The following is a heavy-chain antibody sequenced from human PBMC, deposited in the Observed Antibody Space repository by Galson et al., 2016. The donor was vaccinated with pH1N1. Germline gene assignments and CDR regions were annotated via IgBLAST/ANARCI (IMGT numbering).Heavy chain of an antibody. V-gene: IGHV1-69*06. CDR3: ARGFRGGYNYALFDH. Sequence: SVKVSCKASGGIFSSYAISWVRQAPGQGLEWMGGISPMFDTTTYEQKFQGRVTITADRLTTTLYMNLSSLGFDDTAVYYCARGFRGGYNYALFDHWGQGYLVIVSS. CDR1: GGIFSSYA. J-gene: IGHJ4*02. D-gene: IGHD5-18*01. CDR2: ISPMFDTT.